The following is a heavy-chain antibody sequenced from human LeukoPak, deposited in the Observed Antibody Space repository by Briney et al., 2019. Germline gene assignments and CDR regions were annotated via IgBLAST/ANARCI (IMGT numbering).Heavy chain of an antibody. J-gene: IGHJ4*02. CDR2: ISSSSSYI. CDR3: ARAIEATINPFDY. V-gene: IGHV3-21*01. D-gene: IGHD5-12*01. Sequence: GGSLRLSCAASGFTFSSYSMNWVRQAPGKGLEWVSSISSSSSYIYYADSVKGRFTISRDNAKNSLYLQMNSLRAEDTAVYYCARAIEATINPFDYWGQGTLVTVSS. CDR1: GFTFSSYS.